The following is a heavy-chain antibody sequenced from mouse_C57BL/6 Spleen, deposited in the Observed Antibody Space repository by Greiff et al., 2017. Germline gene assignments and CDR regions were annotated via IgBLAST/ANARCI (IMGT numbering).Heavy chain of an antibody. D-gene: IGHD2-1*01. J-gene: IGHJ4*01. CDR3: ARGLYYGNYGYYYAMGD. Sequence: QVQLQQPGAELVKPGASVKLSCKASGYTFTSYWMHWVKQRPGRGLEWIGRIDPNSGGTKYTEKFKGKATLTVDKPSSTAYLQLSSLTSEDSAVYYWARGLYYGNYGYYYAMGDWGQGPSVTVSS. V-gene: IGHV1-72*01. CDR1: GYTFTSYW. CDR2: IDPNSGGT.